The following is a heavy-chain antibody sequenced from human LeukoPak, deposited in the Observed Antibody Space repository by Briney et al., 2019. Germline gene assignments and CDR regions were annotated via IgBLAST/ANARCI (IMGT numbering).Heavy chain of an antibody. CDR1: GVTFSDHW. V-gene: IGHV3-7*01. CDR2: INQDGSET. J-gene: IGHJ5*02. D-gene: IGHD1-26*01. Sequence: GGSLRLSCAASGVTFSDHWMTWVRQTPGKGLEWVAHINQDGSETHFVDSVEGRFTISRDNDNNSMSLQMNKLRVEDTAVYYCARGATGTYWDWFDPWGQGTLVTVSS. CDR3: ARGATGTYWDWFDP.